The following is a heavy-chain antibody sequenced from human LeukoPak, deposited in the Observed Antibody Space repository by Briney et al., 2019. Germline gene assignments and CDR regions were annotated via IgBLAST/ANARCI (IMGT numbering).Heavy chain of an antibody. Sequence: GGSLRLSCAASGFTFSSYWMHWVRQAPGKGLVWVSRINSDGSSTSYADSVKGRFTISRDNAKNTLYLQMNSLRAEDTAVYYXXXXRFGYGSGSYPLSYWGQGTLVTVSS. CDR3: XXXRFGYGSGSYPLSY. J-gene: IGHJ4*02. CDR1: GFTFSSYW. V-gene: IGHV3-74*01. D-gene: IGHD3-10*01. CDR2: INSDGSST.